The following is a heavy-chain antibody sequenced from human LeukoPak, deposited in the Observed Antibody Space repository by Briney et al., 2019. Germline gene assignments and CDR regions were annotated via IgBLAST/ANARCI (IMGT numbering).Heavy chain of an antibody. CDR2: IYYSGST. D-gene: IGHD2-21*01. J-gene: IGHJ4*02. CDR1: GGPISSSSYH. V-gene: IGHV4-39*07. CDR3: ARDLAGHFGGFDFDY. Sequence: SETLSLTCTVSGGPISSSSYHWGWPRPPPGEGLDWIGSIYYSGSTYYHPSLKRRLTISVDTSTTQFSLKLSSVTGADTAVYYCARDLAGHFGGFDFDYWGQGTLVTVSS.